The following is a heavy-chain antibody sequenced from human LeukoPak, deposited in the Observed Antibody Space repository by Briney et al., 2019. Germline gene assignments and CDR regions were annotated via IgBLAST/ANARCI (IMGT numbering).Heavy chain of an antibody. J-gene: IGHJ4*02. CDR3: AKDLRTIVAVAGTLDY. Sequence: GGSLRLSCAVSGFTFSSYAMHWVRQAPGKGLEWVAVVSYDGSNKYYADSVKGRFTISRDNSKNTLYLQMNSLRAEDTAVYYCAKDLRTIVAVAGTLDYWGQGTLVTVSP. CDR2: VSYDGSNK. V-gene: IGHV3-30*18. CDR1: GFTFSSYA. D-gene: IGHD6-19*01.